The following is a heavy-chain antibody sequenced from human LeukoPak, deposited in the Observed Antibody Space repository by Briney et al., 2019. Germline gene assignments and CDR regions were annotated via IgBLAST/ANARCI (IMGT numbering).Heavy chain of an antibody. D-gene: IGHD3-10*01. CDR2: ISGSGGNT. V-gene: IGHV3-23*01. Sequence: GGSLRLSCVASGFTFSSYAMNWLRQAPGKGLEWVSAISGSGGNTYYADSVKGRFSISRDNSKNTLYLQMNSLRTDDTAVYYCAKGYYYGSGSYSGDYDYWGQGTLVTVSS. CDR1: GFTFSSYA. J-gene: IGHJ4*02. CDR3: AKGYYYGSGSYSGDYDY.